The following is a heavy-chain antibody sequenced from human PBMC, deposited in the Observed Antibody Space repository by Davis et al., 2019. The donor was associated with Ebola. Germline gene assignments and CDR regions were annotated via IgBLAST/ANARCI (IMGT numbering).Heavy chain of an antibody. CDR2: INHSGST. D-gene: IGHD2-15*01. CDR1: GGSFSGYY. Sequence: SETLSLTCAVYGGSFSGYYWSWIRQPPGKGPEWIGEINHSGSTNYNPSLKTRVTISVDTSKNQFSLKLSSVTAADTAVYYCARGGLRYCSGGSCYSRRGKLNWFDPWGQGTLVTVSS. J-gene: IGHJ5*02. V-gene: IGHV4-34*01. CDR3: ARGGLRYCSGGSCYSRRGKLNWFDP.